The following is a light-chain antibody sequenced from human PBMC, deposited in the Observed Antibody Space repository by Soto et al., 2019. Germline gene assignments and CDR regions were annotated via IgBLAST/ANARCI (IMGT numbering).Light chain of an antibody. CDR3: SSYTRSSTDV. J-gene: IGLJ1*01. CDR2: DVT. V-gene: IGLV2-14*03. CDR1: SSDVGGYNY. Sequence: QSVLTQPASVSGSPGQSITISCTGTSSDVGGYNYVSWYQQHPGKAPKLVISDVTSRPSGVSNRFSGSKSGNTASLTISGLQAEDEADYYCSSYTRSSTDVFGTGTKLTVL.